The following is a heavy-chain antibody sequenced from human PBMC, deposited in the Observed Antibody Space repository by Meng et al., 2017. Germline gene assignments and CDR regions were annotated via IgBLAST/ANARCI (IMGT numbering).Heavy chain of an antibody. J-gene: IGHJ3*02. D-gene: IGHD6-13*01. CDR3: ARDRSDQQLVVSDAFDI. Sequence: SETLSLTCTVSGGSISSSSYYWGWIRQPPGKGLEWIGSIYYSGSTYYNPSLKSRVTISVDTSKNQFSLKLSSGTAAETAVYYCARDRSDQQLVVSDAFDIWGQGTMVTVSS. CDR1: GGSISSSSYY. CDR2: IYYSGST. V-gene: IGHV4-39*07.